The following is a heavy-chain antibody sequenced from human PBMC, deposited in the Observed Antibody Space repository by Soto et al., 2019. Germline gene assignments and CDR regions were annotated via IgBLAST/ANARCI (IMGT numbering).Heavy chain of an antibody. CDR3: ARHIEYYSNFVAYYFDY. CDR1: GGSVSSSNFY. J-gene: IGHJ4*02. V-gene: IGHV4-39*01. Sequence: QLQLQESGPGLVKPSETLSLTCTVSGGSVSSSNFYWGWIRQPPGKGLEWIGSIYYSGSTFYSPSLKRRITISVDTSKNQFSLKLSSVTAADTARYYCARHIEYYSNFVAYYFDYWGQGTLVTVSS. CDR2: IYYSGST. D-gene: IGHD4-4*01.